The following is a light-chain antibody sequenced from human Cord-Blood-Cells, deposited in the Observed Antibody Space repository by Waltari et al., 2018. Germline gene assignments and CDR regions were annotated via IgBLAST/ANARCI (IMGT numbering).Light chain of an antibody. Sequence: QSALTQPASVSGSPGQSNTISCTGTSSDDGGYNSVSWYQQHPGKTPKLMIYDVSTRPAGVSNRFSGSKSGNTASLTISGLQAEDEADYYCSSYTSSSTLVVFGVGTKLTVL. V-gene: IGLV2-14*01. CDR1: SSDDGGYNS. CDR3: SSYTSSSTLVV. J-gene: IGLJ2*01. CDR2: DVS.